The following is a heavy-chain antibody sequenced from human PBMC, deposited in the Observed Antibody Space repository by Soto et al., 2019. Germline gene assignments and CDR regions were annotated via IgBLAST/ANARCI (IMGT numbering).Heavy chain of an antibody. D-gene: IGHD6-25*01. J-gene: IGHJ4*02. V-gene: IGHV4-59*01. Sequence: SETLSLTCTVSGGSISSYYWSWIRQPPGKGLEWIGYIYYSGSTNYNPSLKSRVTISVDTSKNQFSLKLSSVTAADTAVYYCAREGGYLYFDYWGQGTLVTVSS. CDR2: IYYSGST. CDR3: AREGGYLYFDY. CDR1: GGSISSYY.